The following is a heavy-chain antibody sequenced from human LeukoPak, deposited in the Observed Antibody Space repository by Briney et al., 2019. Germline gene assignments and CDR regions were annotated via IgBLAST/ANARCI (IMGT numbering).Heavy chain of an antibody. Sequence: GGSLKLSCEASGFTFSNYAMSWVRQAPGKGLEWVSGIGGSGVRTYYADSVKGRFTISRDNSRNTVYLQMKSLRDEDTAVYYCARDGSGSYYPYYYYYMDVWGKGTTVTISS. CDR2: IGGSGVRT. V-gene: IGHV3-23*01. CDR3: ARDGSGSYYPYYYYYMDV. CDR1: GFTFSNYA. J-gene: IGHJ6*03. D-gene: IGHD3-10*01.